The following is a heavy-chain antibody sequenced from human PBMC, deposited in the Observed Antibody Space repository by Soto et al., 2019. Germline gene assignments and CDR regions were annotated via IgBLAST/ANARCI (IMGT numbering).Heavy chain of an antibody. V-gene: IGHV4-34*01. D-gene: IGHD6-19*01. CDR1: GGSFSGYY. J-gene: IGHJ5*02. Sequence: SETLSLTCAVYGGSFSGYYWSWIRQPPGKGLEWIGEINHSGSTNYNPSLKSRVTISVDTSKNQFSLKLSSVTAADTAVYYCARGQQQWLVYNWFDPWGQGTLVTVSS. CDR3: ARGQQQWLVYNWFDP. CDR2: INHSGST.